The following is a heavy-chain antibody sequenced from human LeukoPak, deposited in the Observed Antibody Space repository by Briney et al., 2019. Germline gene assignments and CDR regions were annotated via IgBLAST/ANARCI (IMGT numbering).Heavy chain of an antibody. CDR3: ARDLSQRWDLPHLDY. CDR2: VHSRGST. CDR1: GASITSDS. D-gene: IGHD2-15*01. V-gene: IGHV4-4*07. J-gene: IGHJ4*01. Sequence: KASETLSLTCTVSGASITSDSWSWIRQPAGKGLEWMGRVHSRGSTKYNPSLESRVSMSVDSSTNQVSLRLTSVTAADTAIYFCARDLSQRWDLPHLDYWGQGMLVTVSS.